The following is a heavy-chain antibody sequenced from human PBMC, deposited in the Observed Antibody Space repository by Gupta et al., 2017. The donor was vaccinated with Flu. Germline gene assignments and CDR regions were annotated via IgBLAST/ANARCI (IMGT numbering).Heavy chain of an antibody. Sequence: EGLLVESGGNLVKPGGSLRLSCTASGFNFTNAWMKWVRQPPGKGLEWLGRIKSKVNGGTVDYAASVRGRFTFSRDDSRNTLYLQMNSLQTEDTGIYYCTTRYYSGTVPWGQGTLVTVSS. J-gene: IGHJ5*02. CDR3: TTRYYSGTVP. CDR1: GFNFTNAW. D-gene: IGHD1-26*01. CDR2: IKSKVNGGTV. V-gene: IGHV3-15*01.